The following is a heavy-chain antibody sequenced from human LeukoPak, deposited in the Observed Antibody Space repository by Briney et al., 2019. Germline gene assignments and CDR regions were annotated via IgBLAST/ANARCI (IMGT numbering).Heavy chain of an antibody. Sequence: ASVKVSCKVSGYTLTELSMHWVRQAPGQGLEWMGGIIPIFGTANYAQKFQGRVTITADESTSTAYMELSSLRSEDTAVYYCARASPDSGSYNHNFDYWGQGTLVTVSS. CDR1: GYTLTELS. J-gene: IGHJ4*02. CDR3: ARASPDSGSYNHNFDY. V-gene: IGHV1-69*13. D-gene: IGHD3-10*01. CDR2: IIPIFGTA.